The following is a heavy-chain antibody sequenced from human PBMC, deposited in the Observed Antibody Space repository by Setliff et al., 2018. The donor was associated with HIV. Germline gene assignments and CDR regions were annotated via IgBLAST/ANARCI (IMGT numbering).Heavy chain of an antibody. J-gene: IGHJ6*03. CDR3: AKGRYSSGANYYYYYMDV. D-gene: IGHD6-19*01. V-gene: IGHV3-23*01. Sequence: GGSLRLSCAASGFTFSSYAMSWVRQAPGKGLEWVSAISGSGGSTYYADSVKGRFTISRDNSKNTLYLQMNSLRAEDTAVYYCAKGRYSSGANYYYYYMDVWGKGATVTVSS. CDR2: ISGSGGST. CDR1: GFTFSSYA.